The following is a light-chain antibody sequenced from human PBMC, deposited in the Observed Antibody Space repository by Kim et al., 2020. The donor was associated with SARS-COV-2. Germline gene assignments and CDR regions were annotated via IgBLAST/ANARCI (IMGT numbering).Light chain of an antibody. CDR2: DVT. V-gene: IGLV2-14*03. CDR1: SSDVGRYDY. CDR3: SSFTTTTTLV. Sequence: QSALTQPASVSGSPGQSITIACTGTSSDVGRYDYVCWYQHLPGKAPKLILYDVTRRPSGVSDRFSGSKSGNTASLTISGLQAGDEAAYYCSSFTTTTTLVFGGGTQLTVL. J-gene: IGLJ7*01.